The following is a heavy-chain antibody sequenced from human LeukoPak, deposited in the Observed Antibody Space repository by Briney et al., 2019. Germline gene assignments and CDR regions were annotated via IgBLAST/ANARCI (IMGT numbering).Heavy chain of an antibody. CDR3: ARPMNTGGSGSHYRPLDY. D-gene: IGHD3-10*01. V-gene: IGHV3-7*01. CDR1: GFTFSSYC. Sequence: GGSLRLSCAASGFTFSSYCMNWVRQAPGKGLEWVADLNQDGSEKYYVDSVKGRCTISRDNAQNSLYLQMNSLRAEDTAVYYCARPMNTGGSGSHYRPLDYWGQGTLVTVSS. CDR2: LNQDGSEK. J-gene: IGHJ4*02.